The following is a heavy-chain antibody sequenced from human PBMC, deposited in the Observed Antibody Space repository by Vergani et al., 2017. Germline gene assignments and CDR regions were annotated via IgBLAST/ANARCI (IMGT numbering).Heavy chain of an antibody. Sequence: QVQLVESGGGVVQPGRSLRLSCAASGFTFSSYGMHWVRQAPGKGLEWVAVISYDGSNKYYADSVKGRFTISRDNSKNTLYLQMNSLRAEDTAVYYCAKDGPGSPRSYYYGSGMGDYWGQGTLVTVSS. J-gene: IGHJ4*02. V-gene: IGHV3-30*18. CDR3: AKDGPGSPRSYYYGSGMGDY. D-gene: IGHD3-10*01. CDR2: ISYDGSNK. CDR1: GFTFSSYG.